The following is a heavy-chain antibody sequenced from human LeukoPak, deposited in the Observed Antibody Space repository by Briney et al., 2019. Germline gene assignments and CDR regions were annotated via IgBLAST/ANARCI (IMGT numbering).Heavy chain of an antibody. CDR2: INHSGST. D-gene: IGHD5-24*01. J-gene: IGHJ6*03. Sequence: SETLSLTCAVYGGSFSGYYWSWIRQPPGKGLEWIGEINHSGSTNYNPSLKSRVTISVDTSKNQFSLKLSSVTAADTAVYYCARVEMATNFEDYYYCYMDVWGKGTTVTISS. CDR3: ARVEMATNFEDYYYCYMDV. V-gene: IGHV4-34*01. CDR1: GGSFSGYY.